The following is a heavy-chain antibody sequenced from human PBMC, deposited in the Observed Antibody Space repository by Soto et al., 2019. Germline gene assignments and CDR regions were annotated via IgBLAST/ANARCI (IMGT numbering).Heavy chain of an antibody. V-gene: IGHV4-59*01. J-gene: IGHJ6*02. CDR3: ARGTKYYYQGMDV. CDR1: GDSINNYY. CDR2: IYDSGST. Sequence: SETLSLTCTVSGDSINNYYWTWIRQPPGKGLEWIGYIYDSGSTSYDPSLKSRLTISVDTSKNQFSLELKSVTAADTAVYYCARGTKYYYQGMDVWGQGTTVTVSS.